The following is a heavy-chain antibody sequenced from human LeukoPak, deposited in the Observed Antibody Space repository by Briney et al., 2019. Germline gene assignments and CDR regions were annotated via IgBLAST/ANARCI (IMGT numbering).Heavy chain of an antibody. D-gene: IGHD3-10*01. CDR2: IKQDGSEK. Sequence: GGSLRLSCAASGFTFSSYWMSWVRQAPGKGLEWVANIKQDGSEKYCVDSVKGRFTISRDNAKNSLYLQMNSLRAEGTAVYYCAREPYGPGTYLQYWGQGTLVIVSS. CDR3: AREPYGPGTYLQY. J-gene: IGHJ1*01. V-gene: IGHV3-7*01. CDR1: GFTFSSYW.